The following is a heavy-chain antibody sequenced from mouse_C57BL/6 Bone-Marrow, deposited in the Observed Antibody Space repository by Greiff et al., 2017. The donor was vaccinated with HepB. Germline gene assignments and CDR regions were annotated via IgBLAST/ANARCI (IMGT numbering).Heavy chain of an antibody. Sequence: LVEPGASVKISCQASGYAFSSSWMNWVKQRPGKGLEWIGRIYHGEGDTKYNGKFKGKATLTADKSSSTAYMQLSSRTSEDSAVYFCAVYGSSRYYAMDYWGQGTSVTVSS. CDR1: GYAFSSSW. J-gene: IGHJ4*01. D-gene: IGHD1-1*01. V-gene: IGHV1-82*01. CDR2: IYHGEGDT. CDR3: AVYGSSRYYAMDY.